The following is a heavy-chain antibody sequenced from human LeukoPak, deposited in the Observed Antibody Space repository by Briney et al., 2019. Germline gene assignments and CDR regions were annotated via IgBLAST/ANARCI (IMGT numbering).Heavy chain of an antibody. CDR1: TFNFGLYV. CDR3: GRGGSTRAQAFDV. D-gene: IGHD2-15*01. CDR2: ISGGGLST. J-gene: IGHJ3*01. V-gene: IGHV3-23*01. Sequence: GGSLRLSCEASTFNFGLYVMTWARQAPGKGLEWVSCISGGGLSTYYTDSVKGRFTISRENSKNALYLYMNRLRTEDKAVLFCGRGGSTRAQAFDVWGQGTMVTVSS.